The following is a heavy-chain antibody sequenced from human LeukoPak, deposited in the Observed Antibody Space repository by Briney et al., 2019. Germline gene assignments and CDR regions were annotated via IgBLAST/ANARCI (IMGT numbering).Heavy chain of an antibody. J-gene: IGHJ4*02. CDR3: ARDSRPYYYDSSGYPTEFDY. Sequence: ASVKVSRKASGGTFSSYAISWVRQAPGQGLEWMGGIIPIFGTANYAQKFQGRVTITADKSTSTAYMELSSLRSEDTAVYYCARDSRPYYYDSSGYPTEFDYWGQGTLVTVSS. CDR2: IIPIFGTA. D-gene: IGHD3-22*01. CDR1: GGTFSSYA. V-gene: IGHV1-69*06.